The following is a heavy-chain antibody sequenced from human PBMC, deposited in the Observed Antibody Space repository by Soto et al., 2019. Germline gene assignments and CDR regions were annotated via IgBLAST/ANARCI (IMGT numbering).Heavy chain of an antibody. V-gene: IGHV3-66*01. CDR1: GFSVTTNH. CDR2: IYSGGAT. Sequence: EVQLVESGGGLVQPGGSLRLSCAVSGFSVTTNHMTWVRQAPGKGLEWVSIIYSGGATDYADSVKGRLTISRDNSKNTLHLQMNSLRGEDTAIYYCVRNYGAVWGQGTMVTVSS. D-gene: IGHD3-16*01. J-gene: IGHJ6*02. CDR3: VRNYGAV.